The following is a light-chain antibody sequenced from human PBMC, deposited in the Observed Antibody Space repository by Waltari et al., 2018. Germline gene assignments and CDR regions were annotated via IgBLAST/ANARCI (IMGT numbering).Light chain of an antibody. J-gene: IGLJ1*01. CDR3: CSYADNNMYV. CDR2: DVT. CDR1: DSDVGGYEY. Sequence: QSALTQPRSVSGSPGQSVTISCTGTDSDVGGYEYVSWYQHHPGKAPKLLIYDVTNRPSGVPDRFSGSKSGNTASLTISGLHGEDEADYYCCSYADNNMYVFGTGTNVAVL. V-gene: IGLV2-11*01.